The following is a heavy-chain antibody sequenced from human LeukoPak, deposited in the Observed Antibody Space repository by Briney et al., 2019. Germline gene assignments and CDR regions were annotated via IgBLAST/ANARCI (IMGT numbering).Heavy chain of an antibody. CDR1: GGTFISYA. V-gene: IGHV1-69*13. D-gene: IGHD5-18*01. CDR3: ARDSSGYTAMVTFYYGMDV. CDR2: IIPIFGTA. Sequence: SVRVSCKASGGTFISYAISWVRQAPGQGLEWMGGIIPIFGTANYAQKFQGRVTITADESTSTAYMELSSLRSEDTVVYYCARDSSGYTAMVTFYYGMDVWGQGTTVTVSS. J-gene: IGHJ6*02.